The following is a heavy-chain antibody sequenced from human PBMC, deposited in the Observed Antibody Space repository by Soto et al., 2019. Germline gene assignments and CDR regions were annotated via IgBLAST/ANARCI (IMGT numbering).Heavy chain of an antibody. Sequence: SETLSLTCTVSGGSIRSGDYYWSWIRQPPGKGLEWIGYIYYSGSTYYNPSLKSRVTISVDTSKYQFSLKLSSVTAADTAVYYCARDQVGATGLDPWGQGTLVTVSS. J-gene: IGHJ5*02. D-gene: IGHD1-26*01. CDR1: GGSIRSGDYY. CDR3: ARDQVGATGLDP. CDR2: IYYSGST. V-gene: IGHV4-30-4*01.